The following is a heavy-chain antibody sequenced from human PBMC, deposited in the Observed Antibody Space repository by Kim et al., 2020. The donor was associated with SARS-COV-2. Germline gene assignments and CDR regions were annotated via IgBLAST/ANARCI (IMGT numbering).Heavy chain of an antibody. CDR2: ISCSGGST. D-gene: IGHD6-13*01. Sequence: GGSLRLSCAASGFTFSSYAMSWVRQAPGKGLEWVSAISCSGGSTYYADSVKGRFTISRDNSKNTLYLQMNSLRAEDTAVYYCAKDRGQQQLVLSYFDYWGQGTLVTVSS. CDR1: GFTFSSYA. J-gene: IGHJ4*02. V-gene: IGHV3-23*01. CDR3: AKDRGQQQLVLSYFDY.